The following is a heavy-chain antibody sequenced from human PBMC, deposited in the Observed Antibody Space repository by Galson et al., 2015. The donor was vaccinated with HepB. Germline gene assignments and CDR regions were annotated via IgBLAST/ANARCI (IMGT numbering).Heavy chain of an antibody. J-gene: IGHJ4*02. Sequence: SLRLSCAASGFTFSNYGMSWVRQAPGKGLEWVSTISNNGVSTYYADSVTGRFTISRSNSKNTLYLQMNSLRADDTALYYCATNPRNLAAGHYWGQGTLVTVSS. D-gene: IGHD6-13*01. V-gene: IGHV3-23*01. CDR1: GFTFSNYG. CDR3: ATNPRNLAAGHY. CDR2: ISNNGVST.